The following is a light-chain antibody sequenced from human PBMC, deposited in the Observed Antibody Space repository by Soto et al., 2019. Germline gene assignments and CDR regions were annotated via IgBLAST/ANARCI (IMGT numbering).Light chain of an antibody. CDR2: LNSDGSH. Sequence: QLVLTQSPSASASLGASVKLTCTLSSGHSSYAIAWHQQQPEKGPRYLMKLNSDGSHSKGDGIPDRFSGSSSGAERHLIISRLQSEDAADYSCQTWGTGIHVFGTGTKVTVL. V-gene: IGLV4-69*01. CDR3: QTWGTGIHV. J-gene: IGLJ1*01. CDR1: SGHSSYA.